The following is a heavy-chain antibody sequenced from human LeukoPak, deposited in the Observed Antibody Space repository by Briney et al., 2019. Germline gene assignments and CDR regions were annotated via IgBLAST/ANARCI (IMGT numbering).Heavy chain of an antibody. D-gene: IGHD3-10*01. Sequence: GLSLPISSHGPGYIFTSYWIGWARPVPGKGLEWMGISYPGASDTRDSPSFQGQVTISVDKSISTAYLQWGSLKAADTAMYYCARASVSMLRGVITGKWFDPWGQGTLVTVSS. J-gene: IGHJ5*02. CDR3: ARASVSMLRGVITGKWFDP. CDR1: GYIFTSYW. V-gene: IGHV5-51*01. CDR2: SYPGASDT.